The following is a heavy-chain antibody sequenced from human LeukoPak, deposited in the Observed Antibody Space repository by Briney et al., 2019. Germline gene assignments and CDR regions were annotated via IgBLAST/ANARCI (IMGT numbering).Heavy chain of an antibody. CDR1: GYTFTSYG. D-gene: IGHD3-9*01. CDR3: ARVGLNYDILTYFDY. Sequence: ASVKVSCKASGYTFTSYGISWVRQAPGQGLEWMGWISAYNGNTNYAQKLQGRVTMTTDTSTSTAYMELRSLRSDDAAVYYCARVGLNYDILTYFDYWGQGTLVTVSS. J-gene: IGHJ4*02. CDR2: ISAYNGNT. V-gene: IGHV1-18*01.